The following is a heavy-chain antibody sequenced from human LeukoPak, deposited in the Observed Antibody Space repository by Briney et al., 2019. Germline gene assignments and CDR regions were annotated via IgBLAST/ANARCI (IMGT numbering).Heavy chain of an antibody. J-gene: IGHJ4*02. CDR1: GGSISSCY. CDR2: IYYSGST. V-gene: IGHV4-59*08. Sequence: SETLSLTCTVSGGSISSCYWSWIRQPPGKGLEWIGYIYYSGSTNYNPSLKSRVTISVDTSKNQFSLKLSSVTAADTAVYYCASSYYYGSGSYLNWGQGTLVTVSS. D-gene: IGHD3-10*01. CDR3: ASSYYYGSGSYLN.